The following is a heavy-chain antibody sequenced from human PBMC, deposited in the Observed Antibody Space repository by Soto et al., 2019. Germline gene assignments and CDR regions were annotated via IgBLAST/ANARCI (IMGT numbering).Heavy chain of an antibody. V-gene: IGHV3-48*01. J-gene: IGHJ4*02. CDR2: ISSSRTI. CDR3: ARERGSGWTFDY. D-gene: IGHD6-19*01. CDR1: GFTFSTYS. Sequence: EVQLVEYGGDLVQPGGSLRLSCAASGFTFSTYSMNWVRQAPGKGLEWVSSISSSRTIYYADSVKGRITISRDNVQNSLYLQMHSRRVEDTAVYYCARERGSGWTFDYWGQGTLVTVSS.